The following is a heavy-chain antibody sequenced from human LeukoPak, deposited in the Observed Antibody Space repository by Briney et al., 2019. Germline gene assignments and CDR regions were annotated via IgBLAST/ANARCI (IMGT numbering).Heavy chain of an antibody. Sequence: SETLSLTCTVSGGSISSYYWSWIRRPPGKGLEWIGYIYYSGSTNYNPSLKSRVTISVDTSKNQFSLKLSSVTAADTAVYYCARGALGFTVSYYYYMDVWGKGTTVTISS. CDR1: GGSISSYY. J-gene: IGHJ6*03. CDR3: ARGALGFTVSYYYYMDV. V-gene: IGHV4-59*01. CDR2: IYYSGST. D-gene: IGHD2-8*02.